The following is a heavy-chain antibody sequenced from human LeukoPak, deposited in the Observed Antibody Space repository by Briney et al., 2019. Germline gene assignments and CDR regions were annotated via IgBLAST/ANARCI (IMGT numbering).Heavy chain of an antibody. CDR1: GFTFSSYA. V-gene: IGHV3-30-3*01. D-gene: IGHD3-10*01. CDR3: ARDYYYGSGIPPDY. CDR2: ISYDGSNK. Sequence: GGSLRLSCAASGFTFSSYAMHWVRQAPGKGLEGVAVISYDGSNKYYADSVKGRFTISRDNSKNTLYLQMNSLRAEDTAVYYCARDYYYGSGIPPDYWGQGTLVTVSS. J-gene: IGHJ4*02.